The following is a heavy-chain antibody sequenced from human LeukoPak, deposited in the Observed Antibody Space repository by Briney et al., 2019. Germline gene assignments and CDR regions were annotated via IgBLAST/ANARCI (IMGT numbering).Heavy chain of an antibody. CDR2: IYYSGST. J-gene: IGHJ3*02. Sequence: SETLSLTCTVSGNSISSTSYYWGWIRQSPGKGLEWIGSIYYSGSTYYNPSLKSRVTISVDTSKNQFSLKLSSVTAADTAVYYCAGTYDILTGTDAFDIWGQGTMVTVSS. CDR1: GNSISSTSYY. CDR3: AGTYDILTGTDAFDI. V-gene: IGHV4-39*07. D-gene: IGHD3-9*01.